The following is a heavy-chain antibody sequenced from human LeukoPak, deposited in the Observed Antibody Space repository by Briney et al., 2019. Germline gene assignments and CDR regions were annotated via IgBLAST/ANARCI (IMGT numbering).Heavy chain of an antibody. J-gene: IGHJ5*02. CDR1: GGSINNHY. CDR3: ARTGIVVVPAAIGGFDP. CDR2: IHYTGTT. D-gene: IGHD2-2*02. Sequence: SETLSLTCIVSGGSINNHYWTWIRQTPGKGLEWIGDIHYTGTTKYNPSLKSRVTISIDTSKNQFSLELSSVTATDTAVYYCARTGIVVVPAAIGGFDPWGQGTLVTVSS. V-gene: IGHV4-59*08.